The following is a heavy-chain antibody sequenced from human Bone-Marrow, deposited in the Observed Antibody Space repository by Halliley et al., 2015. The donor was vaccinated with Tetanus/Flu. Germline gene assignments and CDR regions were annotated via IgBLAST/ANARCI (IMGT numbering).Heavy chain of an antibody. D-gene: IGHD3-22*01. J-gene: IGHJ5*02. CDR3: ARTTGYGNYFWFDP. CDR2: IDPTDAYS. Sequence: VQLVQSGAEVKKPGESLRISCKGSGYSFTSHWISWVRQMPGKGLEWMGRIDPTDAYSNYSPTFQGHVTISADKSISTAFLQWGSRKASASAMYYCARTTGYGNYFWFDPWGQGTLVTVSP. V-gene: IGHV5-10-1*01. CDR1: GYSFTSHW.